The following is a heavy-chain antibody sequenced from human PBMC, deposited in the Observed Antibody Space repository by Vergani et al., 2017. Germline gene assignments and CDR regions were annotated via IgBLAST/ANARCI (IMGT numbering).Heavy chain of an antibody. J-gene: IGHJ2*01. D-gene: IGHD2-21*01. CDR1: GYSIGSGFY. CDR2: IHTKGKT. CDR3: ARSQGDYWYFDL. Sequence: QVRLEESGPGLVKPSETLSLTCSVSGYSIGSGFYWAWIRQSPGECLKWLTSIHTKGKTYPNPSLKSRVSVSLDTSKNRFSLNLTSVTATDTAVYYCARSQGDYWYFDLWGPGSLVTVSS. V-gene: IGHV4-38-2*01.